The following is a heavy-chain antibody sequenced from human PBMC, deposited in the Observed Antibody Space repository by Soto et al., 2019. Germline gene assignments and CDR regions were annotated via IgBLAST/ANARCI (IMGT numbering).Heavy chain of an antibody. CDR3: ARMYSSSCDY. J-gene: IGHJ4*02. Sequence: EVQLLESGGDLVQPGGSLRLSCAASGFTFSTYAMRWVRQAPGKGLEWVSSITGSGDRTYYADSVKGRFTISRDNSQSTLHLQMNSLRAEDKAVYYCARMYSSSCDYWGQGTLVTVSS. CDR2: ITGSGDRT. D-gene: IGHD6-13*01. V-gene: IGHV3-23*01. CDR1: GFTFSTYA.